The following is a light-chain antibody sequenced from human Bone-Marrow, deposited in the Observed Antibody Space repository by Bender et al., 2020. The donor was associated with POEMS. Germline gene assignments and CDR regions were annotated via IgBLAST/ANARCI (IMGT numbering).Light chain of an antibody. CDR2: DVS. V-gene: IGLV2-11*01. J-gene: IGLJ3*02. Sequence: QSALTQPRSVSGSPGQSVTISCTGTSSDVGTYNSVSWYQKLPGKAPKIIIFDVSDRPSGVPDRFSASRSGHTASLTISGLQTEDEAVYYCCAYAGSYTGVFGEGTKLTVL. CDR3: CAYAGSYTGV. CDR1: SSDVGTYNS.